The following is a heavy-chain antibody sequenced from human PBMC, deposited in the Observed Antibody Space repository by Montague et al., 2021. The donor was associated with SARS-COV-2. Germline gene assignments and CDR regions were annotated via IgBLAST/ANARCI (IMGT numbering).Heavy chain of an antibody. J-gene: IGHJ5*02. D-gene: IGHD5-12*01. Sequence: SETLSLTCTVSGGSISSSSYYWGWIRQPPGKGLEWIGSIYYSGSTYYNPSLKSRVTISVDTSKNQFSLKPSSVTAADTAVYYCAAKRGGWLRLSSWFDPWGQGTLVTVSS. V-gene: IGHV4-39*01. CDR1: GGSISSSSYY. CDR2: IYYSGST. CDR3: AAKRGGWLRLSSWFDP.